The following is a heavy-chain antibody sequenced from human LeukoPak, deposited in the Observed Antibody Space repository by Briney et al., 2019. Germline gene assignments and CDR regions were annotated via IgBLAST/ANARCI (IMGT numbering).Heavy chain of an antibody. J-gene: IGHJ4*02. V-gene: IGHV4-59*01. CDR3: ASSRLDTAFDY. Sequence: SETLSLTCTVSGGSISSYYWSWIRQPPGKGLERIGYIYYSGSTNYNPSLKSRVTISVDTSKNQFSLKLSSVTAADTAVYYCASSRLDTAFDYWGQGTLVTVSS. CDR2: IYYSGST. CDR1: GGSISSYY. D-gene: IGHD5-18*01.